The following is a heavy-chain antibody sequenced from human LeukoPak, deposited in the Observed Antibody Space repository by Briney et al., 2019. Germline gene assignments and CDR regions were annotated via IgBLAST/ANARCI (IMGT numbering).Heavy chain of an antibody. CDR2: ISGSGIST. D-gene: IGHD3-22*01. Sequence: GSLRLSRAAAGFTFSDYGMNWVRQAPGKGLEWVSGISGSGISTYYADSVKGRFTISRDNSKNTLYLQMNSLRVEDTAVYYCAKSWNYYDSSGDDALDIWGQGTMVTVSS. J-gene: IGHJ3*02. CDR3: AKSWNYYDSSGDDALDI. V-gene: IGHV3-23*01. CDR1: GFTFSDYG.